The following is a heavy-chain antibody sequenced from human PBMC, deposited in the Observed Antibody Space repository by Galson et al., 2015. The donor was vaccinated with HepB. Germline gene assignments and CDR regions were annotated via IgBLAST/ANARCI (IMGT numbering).Heavy chain of an antibody. D-gene: IGHD6-6*01. V-gene: IGHV3-21*01. J-gene: IGHJ4*02. CDR1: GFTFIDYS. CDR2: MNTYGSHI. CDR3: ARSIPYTSSGDY. Sequence: SLRLSCAASGFTFIDYSMNWLRQAPGKGLEWVSSMNTYGSHIYYAESVKGRFTISRDNAKNSLYLQMNCLRAEDTAVYYCARSIPYTSSGDYWGQGTLVTVS.